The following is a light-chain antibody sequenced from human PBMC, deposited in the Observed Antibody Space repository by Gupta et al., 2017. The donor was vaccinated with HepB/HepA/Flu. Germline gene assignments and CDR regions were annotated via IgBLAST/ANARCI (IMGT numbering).Light chain of an antibody. J-gene: IGKJ4*01. CDR1: QRVSSY. CDR2: DAS. Sequence: EIVLTQSPATLSLSPGERATLSCRASQRVSSYLAWYQQKPGQAPRLLIFDASNRATGIPARFSGSGSGTDFTLTISSLEPEDSAVYYCQPRNNPALTFGGGTKVESK. V-gene: IGKV3-11*01. CDR3: QPRNNPALT.